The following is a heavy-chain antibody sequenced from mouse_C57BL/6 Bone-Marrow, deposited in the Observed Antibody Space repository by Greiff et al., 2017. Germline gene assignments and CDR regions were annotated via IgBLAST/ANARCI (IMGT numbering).Heavy chain of an antibody. D-gene: IGHD1-3*01. Sequence: QVQLQQPGAELVRPGTSVKLSCKASGYTFTSYWMHWVKQRPGQGLEWIGVIDPSDSYTNYNQKFKGKATLTVDKSSSTAYMQLSSLPSEDSAVYYCASKVCNPAWFAYWGQGTLVTVSA. J-gene: IGHJ3*01. CDR3: ASKVCNPAWFAY. CDR1: GYTFTSYW. V-gene: IGHV1-59*01. CDR2: IDPSDSYT.